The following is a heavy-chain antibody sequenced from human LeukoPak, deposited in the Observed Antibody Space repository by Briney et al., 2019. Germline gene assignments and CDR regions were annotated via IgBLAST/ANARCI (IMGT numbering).Heavy chain of an antibody. CDR3: ARHQSRGDWFDP. Sequence: SETLSLTCTVSGGSISSSSYYWGWIRQPPGKGLEWIGSIYYSGNTYYNASLKSQVSISIDTSKNQFSLRLTSVTAADTAVYYCARHQSRGDWFDPWGQGTLVTVSS. J-gene: IGHJ5*02. D-gene: IGHD3-10*01. CDR1: GGSISSSSYY. CDR2: IYYSGNT. V-gene: IGHV4-39*01.